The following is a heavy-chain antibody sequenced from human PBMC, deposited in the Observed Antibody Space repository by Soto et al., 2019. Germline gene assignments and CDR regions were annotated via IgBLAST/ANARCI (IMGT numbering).Heavy chain of an antibody. J-gene: IGHJ6*03. CDR3: ARQGPGIAAADPEYYYYYYMDV. CDR2: IYYSGST. D-gene: IGHD6-13*01. CDR1: GGSISSYY. V-gene: IGHV4-59*08. Sequence: SETLSLTCTVSGGSISSYYWSWIRQPPGKGLEWIGYIYYSGSTNYNPSLKSRVTISVDTSKNQFSLKLSSVTAADTAVYYCARQGPGIAAADPEYYYYYYMDVWGKGTTVTVSS.